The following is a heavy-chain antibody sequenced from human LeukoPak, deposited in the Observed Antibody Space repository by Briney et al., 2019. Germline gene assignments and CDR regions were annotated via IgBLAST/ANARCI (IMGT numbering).Heavy chain of an antibody. CDR2: ISTNSDIR. D-gene: IGHD1-26*01. Sequence: ASVKVSCKASGYTFTNYGISWVRQAPGQGLEWMGWISTNSDIRTYAQTLQGRFTMTTDAATTTAYMELNNLTFDDTAVYYCARDWDAMNNCFDPWGQGTPVTVSS. V-gene: IGHV1-18*01. CDR3: ARDWDAMNNCFDP. J-gene: IGHJ5*02. CDR1: GYTFTNYG.